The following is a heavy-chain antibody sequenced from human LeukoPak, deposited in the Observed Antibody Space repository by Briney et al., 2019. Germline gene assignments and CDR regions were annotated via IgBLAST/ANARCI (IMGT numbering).Heavy chain of an antibody. CDR3: ASQYYDILTGYLNWFDP. J-gene: IGHJ5*02. V-gene: IGHV4-39*01. Sequence: SETLSLTCTVSGGSISSSSYYWGWIRQPPGKGLEWIGSIYYSGSTYYNPSLKSRVTTSVDTSKNQFSLKLSSVTAADTAVYYCASQYYDILTGYLNWFDPWGQGTLVTVSS. D-gene: IGHD3-9*01. CDR2: IYYSGST. CDR1: GGSISSSSYY.